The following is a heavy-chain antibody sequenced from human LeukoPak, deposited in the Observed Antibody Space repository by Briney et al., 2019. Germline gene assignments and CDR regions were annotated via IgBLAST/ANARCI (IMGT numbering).Heavy chain of an antibody. CDR3: ARLHCSSTSCHDAFDI. V-gene: IGHV1-2*02. CDR1: GYTFTGYY. Sequence: ASVKVSCKASGYTFTGYYMHWVRQAPGQGLEWMGWINPNSGGTNYAQKFQGRVTMTRDTSISTAYMELSRLRSDDTAVYYCARLHCSSTSCHDAFDIWGQGTMVTVSS. CDR2: INPNSGGT. J-gene: IGHJ3*02. D-gene: IGHD2-2*01.